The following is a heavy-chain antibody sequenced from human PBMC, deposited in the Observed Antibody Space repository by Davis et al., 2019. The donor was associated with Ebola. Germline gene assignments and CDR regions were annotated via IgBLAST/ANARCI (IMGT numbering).Heavy chain of an antibody. CDR1: GFTFSRDW. V-gene: IGHV3-9*01. Sequence: SLKISCVASGFTFSRDWMHWVRQAPGKGLEWVSGISWNSDKIEYADSVKGRVTISRDNAKNSLYLQMDNLRVEDTALYYCVKDLAALLGFNGMDVWGQGTTVIVSS. CDR3: VKDLAALLGFNGMDV. D-gene: IGHD3-16*01. CDR2: ISWNSDKI. J-gene: IGHJ6*02.